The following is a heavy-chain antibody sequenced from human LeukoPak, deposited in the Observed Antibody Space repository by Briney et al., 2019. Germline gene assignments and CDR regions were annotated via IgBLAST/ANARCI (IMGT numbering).Heavy chain of an antibody. CDR2: IKQDGSEK. Sequence: GGSLRLSCAASGFTFSSYWMSWVRQAPGKGLEWVANIKQDGSEKYYVDSVKGRFTISRDNAKNSLYLQMNSLRAEDTAVYYCAREFSLLRYFDWLPYGYHFDYWGQGTLVTVSS. V-gene: IGHV3-7*01. D-gene: IGHD3-9*01. CDR3: AREFSLLRYFDWLPYGYHFDY. J-gene: IGHJ4*02. CDR1: GFTFSSYW.